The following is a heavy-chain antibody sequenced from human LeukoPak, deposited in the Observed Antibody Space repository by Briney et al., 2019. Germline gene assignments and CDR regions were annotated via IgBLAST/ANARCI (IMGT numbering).Heavy chain of an antibody. CDR3: AKDRDIVVVVNWFDP. J-gene: IGHJ5*02. D-gene: IGHD2-15*01. V-gene: IGHV3-23*01. Sequence: HPGGSLRLPCAASGFTFSSYAMSWVRQAPGKGLEWVSAISGSGGSTYYADSVKGRFTISRDNSKNTLYLQMNSLRAEDTAVYYCAKDRDIVVVVNWFDPWGQGTLVTVSS. CDR2: ISGSGGST. CDR1: GFTFSSYA.